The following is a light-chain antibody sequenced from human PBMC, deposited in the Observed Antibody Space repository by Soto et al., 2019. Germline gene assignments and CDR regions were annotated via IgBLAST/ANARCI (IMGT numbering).Light chain of an antibody. CDR3: QQYGSSGT. V-gene: IGKV3-20*01. CDR2: GAS. J-gene: IGKJ1*01. CDR1: QSVSSY. Sequence: EIVLTQSPGTLSLSPGDTATLSCRASQSVSSYLAWYQQKPGQAPRLLIYGASNRATGIPDRFSGSGSGTDFTLTISRLEPEDFAVYYCQQYGSSGTFGQGTKVDIK.